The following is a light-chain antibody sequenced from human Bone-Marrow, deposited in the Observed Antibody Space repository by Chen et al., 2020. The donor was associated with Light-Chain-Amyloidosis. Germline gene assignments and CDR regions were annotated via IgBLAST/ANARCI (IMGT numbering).Light chain of an antibody. V-gene: IGKV3-20*01. CDR3: QQYGTSPLT. J-gene: IGKJ4*01. CDR2: GSS. CDR1: QTISSNY. Sequence: EIVLTQSPGTLSLSPGEGANLSCRASQTISSNYLTRYQQKFGQAPRLLIYGSSSRATGIPDRFTGSGSGTDFTLTINRLEPEDFAMYYCQQYGTSPLTFGGGTKVEIQ.